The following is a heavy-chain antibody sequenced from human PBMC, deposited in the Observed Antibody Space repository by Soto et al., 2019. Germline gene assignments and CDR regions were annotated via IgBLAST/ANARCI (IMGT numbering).Heavy chain of an antibody. Sequence: PGGSLRLSCAASGFTFSSYAMSWVRQAPGKGLEWVSAISGSGGSTYYADSVKGRFTISRDNSKNTLYLQMNSLRAEDTAVYYCAKTIPGYSSGWYYFDYWGQGTLVTVSS. J-gene: IGHJ4*02. CDR2: ISGSGGST. CDR3: AKTIPGYSSGWYYFDY. D-gene: IGHD6-19*01. V-gene: IGHV3-23*01. CDR1: GFTFSSYA.